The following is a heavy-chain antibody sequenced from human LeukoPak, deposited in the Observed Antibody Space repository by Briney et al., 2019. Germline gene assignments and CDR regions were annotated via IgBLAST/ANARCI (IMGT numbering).Heavy chain of an antibody. CDR1: GFTFSSYG. J-gene: IGHJ4*02. V-gene: IGHV3-30*02. D-gene: IGHD3-9*01. CDR3: VRDHNWAFDI. CDR2: IRYDGSNK. Sequence: GGSLRLSCAASGFTFSSYGMHWVRQAPGKGLEWVAFIRYDGSNKYYADSVKGRFTISRDNAKNSMYLQMNSLRVDDTALYYCVRDHNWAFDIWGQGALVTVST.